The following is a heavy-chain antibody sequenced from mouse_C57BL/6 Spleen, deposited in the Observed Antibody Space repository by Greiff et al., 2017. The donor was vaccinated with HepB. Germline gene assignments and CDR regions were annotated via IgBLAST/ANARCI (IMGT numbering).Heavy chain of an antibody. J-gene: IGHJ3*01. CDR1: GYTFTDCE. V-gene: IGHV1-15*01. Sequence: QVQLQQSGAELVRPGASVTLSCKASGYTFTDCEMHWVKQTPVHGLEWIGAIDPETGGTAYNQKFKGKAILTADKSSSTAYMELRSLTSEDSAVYYCTRDYGRGFAYWGQGTLVTVSA. CDR3: TRDYGRGFAY. CDR2: IDPETGGT. D-gene: IGHD1-1*01.